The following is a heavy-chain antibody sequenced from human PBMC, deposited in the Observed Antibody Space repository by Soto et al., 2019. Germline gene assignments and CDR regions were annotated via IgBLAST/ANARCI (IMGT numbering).Heavy chain of an antibody. CDR3: ATDRIAARQLLDYGMDV. D-gene: IGHD6-6*01. CDR1: GYTFTSYY. CDR2: INPSGGST. V-gene: IGHV1-46*01. J-gene: IGHJ6*02. Sequence: QVQLVQSGAEVKKPGASVKVSCKASGYTFTSYYMHWVRQDPGQGLEWMGIINPSGGSTSYAQKFQCRVTMTRNTSTSTVYMELSSLRSDDTAVYYCATDRIAARQLLDYGMDVWGQGTTVTVSS.